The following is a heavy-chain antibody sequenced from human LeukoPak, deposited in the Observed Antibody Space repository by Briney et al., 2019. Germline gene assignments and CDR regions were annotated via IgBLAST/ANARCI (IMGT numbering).Heavy chain of an antibody. V-gene: IGHV3-7*01. CDR1: GFTFSSYW. CDR3: ARSQRPSGYYLYYFDY. Sequence: GGSLRLSCAASGFTFSSYWMSWVRQASGKGLEWVANIKQDGSEKYYVDSVKGRFTISRDNAKNSLYLQMNSLRAEDTAVYYCARSQRPSGYYLYYFDYWGQGTLVTVSS. J-gene: IGHJ4*02. D-gene: IGHD3-22*01. CDR2: IKQDGSEK.